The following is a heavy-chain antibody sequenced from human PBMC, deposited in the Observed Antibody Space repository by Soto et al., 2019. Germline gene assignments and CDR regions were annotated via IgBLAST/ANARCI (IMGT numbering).Heavy chain of an antibody. CDR2: IYYSGST. J-gene: IGHJ4*02. CDR3: AIFMGNSVAPTYFDY. CDR1: GGSISSGGYY. D-gene: IGHD5-12*01. Sequence: PSETLSLTCTVSGGSISSGGYYWSWIRQPPGKGLEWIGYIYYSGSTNYNPSLKSQVTISVDTSKNQFSLKLSSVTTADTAVYYCAIFMGNSVAPTYFDYWGQGTLVTVSS. V-gene: IGHV4-61*08.